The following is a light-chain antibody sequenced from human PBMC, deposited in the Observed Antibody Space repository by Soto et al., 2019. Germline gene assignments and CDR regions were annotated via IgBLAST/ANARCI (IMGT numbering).Light chain of an antibody. CDR3: QQYNSYSLT. V-gene: IGKV1-5*01. CDR2: DAS. Sequence: DIQMTQSPSTLSASVGDRVTITCRASQSISSWLAWYQQKPGKAPKLLIYDASSLESGVPSRFSGSGSGTEFTLTISSLQRDDFATYYCQQYNSYSLTFGGGTKVEIK. CDR1: QSISSW. J-gene: IGKJ4*01.